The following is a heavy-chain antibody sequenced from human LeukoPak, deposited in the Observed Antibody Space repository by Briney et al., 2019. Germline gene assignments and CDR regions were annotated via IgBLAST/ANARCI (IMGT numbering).Heavy chain of an antibody. CDR2: ISGSGGST. D-gene: IGHD3-22*01. CDR1: GFTFSSYA. V-gene: IGHV3-23*01. Sequence: GGSLRLSCAASGFTFSSYAMSWVRQAPGKGLEWVSAISGSGGSTYYADSVKGRFTISRDNSKNTLYLQMNSLRAEDTAVYYCAKVGKTYCYDSSGYYFDYWGQGTLVTVSS. J-gene: IGHJ4*02. CDR3: AKVGKTYCYDSSGYYFDY.